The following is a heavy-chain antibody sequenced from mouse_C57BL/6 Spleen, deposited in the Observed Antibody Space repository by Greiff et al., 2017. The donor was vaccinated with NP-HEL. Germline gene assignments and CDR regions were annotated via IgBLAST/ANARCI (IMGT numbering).Heavy chain of an antibody. J-gene: IGHJ2*01. CDR1: GFTFSSYA. CDR2: ISDGGSYT. V-gene: IGHV5-4*03. D-gene: IGHD2-3*01. Sequence: EVKLVESGGGLVKPGGSLKLSCAASGFTFSSYAMSWVRQTPEKRLEWVATISDGGSYTYYPDNVKGRFTISRDNAKNNLYLQMSHLKSEDTAMYYCARGGDDGYPDYWGQGTTLTVSS. CDR3: ARGGDDGYPDY.